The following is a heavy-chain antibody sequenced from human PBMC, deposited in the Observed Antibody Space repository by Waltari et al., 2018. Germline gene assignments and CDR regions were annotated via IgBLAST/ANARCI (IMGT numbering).Heavy chain of an antibody. V-gene: IGHV3-30*02. Sequence: QVQLVESGGGVVQPGGSLRLTCAASGFTFSSYGIHWVRQAPGKGLEWVAFIRYDGSNKYYADSVKGRFTISRDNSKNTLYLQMNSLRAEDTAVYYCAKIATVIGSFDYWGQGTLVTVSS. CDR3: AKIATVIGSFDY. CDR2: IRYDGSNK. J-gene: IGHJ4*02. CDR1: GFTFSSYG. D-gene: IGHD4-17*01.